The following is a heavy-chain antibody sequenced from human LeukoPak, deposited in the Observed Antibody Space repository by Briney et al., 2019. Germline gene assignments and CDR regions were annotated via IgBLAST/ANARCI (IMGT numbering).Heavy chain of an antibody. J-gene: IGHJ4*02. D-gene: IGHD6-19*01. CDR1: GYSFTSYW. Sequence: GESLKISCKGSGYSFTSYWIGWVRQMPGKGLEWMGIIYPGDSDTRYSPSFQGQVTISADKSISTAYLQWSSLKASDTAMYYCARRVAVAGTVKEYYFDYWGQGTLVTVSS. CDR3: ARRVAVAGTVKEYYFDY. V-gene: IGHV5-51*01. CDR2: IYPGDSDT.